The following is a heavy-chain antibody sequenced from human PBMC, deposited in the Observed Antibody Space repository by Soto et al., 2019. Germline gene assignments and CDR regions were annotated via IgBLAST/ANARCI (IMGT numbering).Heavy chain of an antibody. D-gene: IGHD3-9*01. J-gene: IGHJ4*02. V-gene: IGHV2-5*02. CDR2: IYWDDDK. CDR1: GFSPSTSEVG. CDR3: AHRFDWYYFDY. Sequence: QITLKASGPTLVKPTQTLTLTCTFSGFSPSTSEVGVGWFRQPPGKALEWLALIYWDDDKRYSPSLKTRLTIAKDTSKSQVVLTMTNMDPVDTATYYCAHRFDWYYFDYWGQGTLVTVSS.